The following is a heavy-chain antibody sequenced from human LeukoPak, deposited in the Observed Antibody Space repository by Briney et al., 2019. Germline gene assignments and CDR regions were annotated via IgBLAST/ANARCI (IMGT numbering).Heavy chain of an antibody. CDR1: GGSFSGYY. D-gene: IGHD6-19*01. V-gene: IGHV4-34*01. CDR2: INHSGST. J-gene: IGHJ4*02. CDR3: ARHHTGWYDY. Sequence: SETLSLTCAVYGGSFSGYYWSWIRQPPGKGLEWIGEINHSGSTNYNPSLKSRVTISVDTSKNQFSLKPSSVTAADTAVYYCARHHTGWYDYWGQGTLVTVSS.